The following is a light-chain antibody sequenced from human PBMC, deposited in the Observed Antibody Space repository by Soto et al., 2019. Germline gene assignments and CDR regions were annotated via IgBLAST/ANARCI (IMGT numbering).Light chain of an antibody. J-gene: IGLJ3*02. CDR3: SSSTTTTSLVV. CDR1: SNSIGDYNY. V-gene: IGLV2-14*01. Sequence: QYALTQPASVSGSPGQSITISCTGTSNSIGDYNYVTWYQQYPGKVPKLVIYDVSHRPSGVSNRFSGSKSGNTASLTISGLQAEDEADYYCSSSTTTTSLVVFGGGTKLTF. CDR2: DVS.